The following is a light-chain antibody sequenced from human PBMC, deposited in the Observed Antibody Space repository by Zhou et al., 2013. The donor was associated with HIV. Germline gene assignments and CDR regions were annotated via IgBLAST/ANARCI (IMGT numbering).Light chain of an antibody. CDR1: QSVSSSH. V-gene: IGKV3-11*01. CDR3: QQRSDWPIT. Sequence: EILLTQSPDTLSLSLGDRATLSCRASQSVSSSHLAWYQQKPGRAPTLLIYDTSNRATGIPARFSGSGSGTDFTLTISSLEPEDFAVYYCQQRSDWPITFGQG. CDR2: DTS. J-gene: IGKJ5*01.